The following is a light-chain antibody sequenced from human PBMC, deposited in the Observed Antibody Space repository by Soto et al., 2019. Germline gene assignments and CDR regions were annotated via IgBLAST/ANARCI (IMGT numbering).Light chain of an antibody. CDR3: QQLNSYPPT. CDR2: AAS. J-gene: IGKJ5*01. V-gene: IGKV1-9*01. Sequence: DIQLTQSPSFLSASVGDRVTITCRASQGISSYLAWYQQKPGKAPKLLIYAASTLQSGVPSRFSGSGSGTEFTLTISSQQPEDFATYYWQQLNSYPPTCGQGTRLQIK. CDR1: QGISSY.